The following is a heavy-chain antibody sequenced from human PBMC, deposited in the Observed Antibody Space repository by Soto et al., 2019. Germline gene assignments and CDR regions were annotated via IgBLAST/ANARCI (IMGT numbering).Heavy chain of an antibody. Sequence: GESLKISCKGSGYSFTSDWVAWVRQMPGKCLEWIGIIYPGDSYTSYSPSFQGHVAFSADRSINTTYLQWSSLRASDTAMYYCARHGGAHYLSSGYHYALDYWGQGTPVTVSS. V-gene: IGHV5-51*01. D-gene: IGHD3-22*01. CDR2: IYPGDSYT. J-gene: IGHJ4*02. CDR3: ARHGGAHYLSSGYHYALDY. CDR1: GYSFTSDW.